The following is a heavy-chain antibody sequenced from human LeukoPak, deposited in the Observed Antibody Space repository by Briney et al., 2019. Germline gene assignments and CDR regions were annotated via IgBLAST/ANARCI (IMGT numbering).Heavy chain of an antibody. V-gene: IGHV3-74*01. Sequence: GGSLRLSCAASGFTFSSYAMSWVRQAPGKGLVWVSRISSDGSIINYADSVKGRFTISRDNAKNTLYLQMNSLRVEDTAVYYCARPAVAGLRAGGYDYWGQGTLVTVPS. CDR3: ARPAVAGLRAGGYDY. CDR1: GFTFSSYA. J-gene: IGHJ4*02. D-gene: IGHD6-19*01. CDR2: ISSDGSII.